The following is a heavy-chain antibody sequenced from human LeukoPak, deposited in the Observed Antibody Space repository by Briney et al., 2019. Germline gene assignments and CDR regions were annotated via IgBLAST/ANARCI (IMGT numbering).Heavy chain of an antibody. V-gene: IGHV1-2*02. CDR1: GYTFTGYY. D-gene: IGHD3-16*02. J-gene: IGHJ5*02. CDR2: INPNSGGT. Sequence: GASVKVSCKASGYTFTGYYMHWVRQAPGQGLEWMGWINPNSGGTNYAQKFQGRVTMTRDTSISTAYMELSRLRSDDTAVYYCARDPIMITFGGVIVISHWFDPWGQGTLVTVSS. CDR3: ARDPIMITFGGVIVISHWFDP.